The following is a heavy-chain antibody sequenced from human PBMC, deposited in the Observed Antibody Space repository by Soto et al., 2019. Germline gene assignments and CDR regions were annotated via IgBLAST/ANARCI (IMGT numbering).Heavy chain of an antibody. D-gene: IGHD3-22*01. J-gene: IGHJ4*02. CDR1: GFTVSSYI. V-gene: IGHV3-66*01. CDR3: ARYYDSRGFYYGYFDY. Sequence: GGSLRLSCAASGFTVSSYILNWVRQAPGKGLEWVSVIYSGGTTYYADSVKGRFIISRDNSKNTLYLQMNSLRAEDTAVYYCARYYDSRGFYYGYFDYWGQGALVTVSS. CDR2: IYSGGTT.